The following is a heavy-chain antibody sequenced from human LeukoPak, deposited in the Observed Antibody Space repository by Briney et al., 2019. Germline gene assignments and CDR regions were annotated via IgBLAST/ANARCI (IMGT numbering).Heavy chain of an antibody. CDR2: ISAYNGNT. CDR3: ALRTPAGYSSGWYEWDYFDY. Sequence: ASVKVSCKASGYTFTSYGISWVRQAPGQGLEWMGWISAYNGNTNYAQKLQGRVTMTTDTSTSTAYMELRSLRSDDTAVYHCALRTPAGYSSGWYEWDYFDYWGQGTLVTVSS. D-gene: IGHD6-19*01. J-gene: IGHJ4*02. CDR1: GYTFTSYG. V-gene: IGHV1-18*01.